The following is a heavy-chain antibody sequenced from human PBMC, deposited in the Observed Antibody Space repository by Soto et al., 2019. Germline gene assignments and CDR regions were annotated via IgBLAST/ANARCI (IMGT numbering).Heavy chain of an antibody. J-gene: IGHJ5*02. CDR3: ARDGGEDVTGYYSNWLGP. D-gene: IGHD3-9*01. V-gene: IGHV1-69*06. CDR1: GGTFSSYA. CDR2: IIPIFGTA. Sequence: GASVKVSCKASGGTFSSYAISWVRQAPGQGLEWMGGIIPIFGTANYAQKFQGRVTITADKSTSTAYMELSSLRSEDTAVYYCARDGGEDVTGYYSNWLGPWGRGTLVTVAS.